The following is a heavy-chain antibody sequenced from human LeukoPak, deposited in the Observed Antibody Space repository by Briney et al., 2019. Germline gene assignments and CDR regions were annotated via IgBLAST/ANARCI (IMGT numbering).Heavy chain of an antibody. CDR1: GYSFNTYW. Sequence: GESLKISWKGSGYSFNTYWIAGVRQMPGRGLEWMGIIYPGDADVKYSPSFQGQVTISADKSITTAYLQWNRLKASDTAMYYCVRHLDFLFGDCYPLSNYWSQGTLVTVSS. CDR3: VRHLDFLFGDCYPLSNY. CDR2: IYPGDADV. D-gene: IGHD2-21*02. J-gene: IGHJ4*02. V-gene: IGHV5-51*01.